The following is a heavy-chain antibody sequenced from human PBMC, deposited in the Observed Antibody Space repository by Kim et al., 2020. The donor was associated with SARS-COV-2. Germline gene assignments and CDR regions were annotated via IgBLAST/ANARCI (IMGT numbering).Heavy chain of an antibody. J-gene: IGHJ3*02. V-gene: IGHV3-30*07. D-gene: IGHD2-2*02. CDR3: AREGGYCSSTSCYRGAFDI. Sequence: KGRFTISRENSKDTLYLQMNSLRDEDTAVYYCAREGGYCSSTSCYRGAFDIWGQGTMVTVSS.